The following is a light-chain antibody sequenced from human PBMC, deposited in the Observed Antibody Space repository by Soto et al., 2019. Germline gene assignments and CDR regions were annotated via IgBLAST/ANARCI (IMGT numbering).Light chain of an antibody. CDR3: QQYSTLPPT. Sequence: ESVLTQSPGTLSLSPGERATLSCRASQSVSNSFFAWYQQKPGQAPRLLIYGVSSRTTGIPDRFSGSGSGTDFTLTISILEPEDFVVYYCQQYSTLPPTFGQGTKLEVK. CDR2: GVS. CDR1: QSVSNSF. V-gene: IGKV3-20*01. J-gene: IGKJ2*01.